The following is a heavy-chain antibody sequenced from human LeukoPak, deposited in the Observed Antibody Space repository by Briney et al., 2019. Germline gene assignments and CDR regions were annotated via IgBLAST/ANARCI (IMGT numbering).Heavy chain of an antibody. CDR3: AKPSGSGFDY. D-gene: IGHD1-26*01. Sequence: GGSLRLSCGASGFTFTTYDMHWVRQAPGKGLEWVSFIRYDGSNKYYVDSVKGRFTISRDDSKNTVFLQMNSLRAEDTAVYYCAKPSGSGFDYWGQGTLVTVSS. V-gene: IGHV3-30*02. J-gene: IGHJ4*02. CDR1: GFTFTTYD. CDR2: IRYDGSNK.